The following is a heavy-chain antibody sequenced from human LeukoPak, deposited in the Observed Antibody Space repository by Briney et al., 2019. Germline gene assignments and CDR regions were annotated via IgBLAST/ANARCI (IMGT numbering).Heavy chain of an antibody. CDR3: ARGRFGEWDNWFDP. CDR1: GYTFTGYY. V-gene: IGHV1-2*02. Sequence: ASVKVSCKASGYTFTGYYIHWVRQAPGQGLEWVAWINPNSGATNYAQKFQGRVTMTRDTSISTAYMELSRLTSDDTAVYFCARGRFGEWDNWFDPWGQGTLVTVSS. J-gene: IGHJ5*02. CDR2: INPNSGAT. D-gene: IGHD3-10*01.